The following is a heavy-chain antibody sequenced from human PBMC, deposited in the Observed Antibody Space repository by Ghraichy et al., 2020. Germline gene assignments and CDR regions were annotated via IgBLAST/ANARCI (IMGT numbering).Heavy chain of an antibody. CDR2: ISSRSTYK. J-gene: IGHJ6*03. D-gene: IGHD1-1*01. CDR1: EFIFSSYT. V-gene: IGHV3-21*01. CDR3: ARSSNAFYYYNCYMDV. Sequence: GGSLRLSCAASEFIFSSYTINWVRQAPGKGLEWVSSISSRSTYKYYSDSVKGRFTISRDNAKNSLYLQMNSLRAEDTAVYYCARSSNAFYYYNCYMDVWGTGTTVTVSS.